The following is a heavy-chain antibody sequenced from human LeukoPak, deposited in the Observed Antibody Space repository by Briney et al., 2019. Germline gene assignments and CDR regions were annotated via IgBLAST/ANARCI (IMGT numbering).Heavy chain of an antibody. CDR3: ARHRSYSGLWLGELQSKYFDY. D-gene: IGHD3-10*01. CDR1: GGSFSGYY. J-gene: IGHJ4*02. CDR2: INHSGST. V-gene: IGHV4-34*01. Sequence: SETLSLTCAVYGGSFSGYYWSWIRQPPGKGLEWIGEINHSGSTNYNPSLKSRVTISVDTSKNQFSLKLSSVTAADTAVYYCARHRSYSGLWLGELQSKYFDYWGQGTLVTVSS.